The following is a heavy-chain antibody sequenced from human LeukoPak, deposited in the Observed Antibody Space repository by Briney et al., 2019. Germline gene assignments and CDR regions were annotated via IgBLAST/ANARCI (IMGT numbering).Heavy chain of an antibody. V-gene: IGHV1-8*01. J-gene: IGHJ6*02. CDR2: INPNGGNT. CDR3: ARGVGDPSSYYYYYGMDV. D-gene: IGHD3-10*01. CDR1: GYTFTSYD. Sequence: ASVKVSCKASGYTFTSYDINWVRQATGQGLEWMGWINPNGGNTGYAQKFQGRVTMTRNTSISTAYMELSSLRSEDTAVYYCARGVGDPSSYYYYYGMDVWGQGTTVTVSS.